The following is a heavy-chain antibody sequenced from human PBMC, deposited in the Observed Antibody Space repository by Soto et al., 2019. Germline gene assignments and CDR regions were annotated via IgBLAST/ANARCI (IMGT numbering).Heavy chain of an antibody. J-gene: IGHJ3*02. V-gene: IGHV1-46*01. CDR3: ATRPGYCSGGSCYSYAFDI. CDR2: INPSGGST. Sequence: GASVKVSCKASGDTFTSYYMHWVRQAPGQGLEWMGIINPSGGSTSYAQKFQGRVTMTRDTSTSTVYMELSSLRSEDTAVYYCATRPGYCSGGSCYSYAFDIWGQGTMVTVSS. CDR1: GDTFTSYY. D-gene: IGHD2-15*01.